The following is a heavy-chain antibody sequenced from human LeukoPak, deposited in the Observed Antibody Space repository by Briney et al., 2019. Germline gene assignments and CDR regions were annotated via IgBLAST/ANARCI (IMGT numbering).Heavy chain of an antibody. Sequence: GGSLRLSCAASGFTFSSYGMHWVRQAPGKGLEWVAVISYDGSNKYYADSVKGRFTISRDNSKNTLYLQMNSLRAEDTAVYYCAKDLGYCSGGSCQGYFDYWGQGTLVTVSS. CDR3: AKDLGYCSGGSCQGYFDY. CDR1: GFTFSSYG. J-gene: IGHJ4*02. CDR2: ISYDGSNK. D-gene: IGHD2-15*01. V-gene: IGHV3-30*18.